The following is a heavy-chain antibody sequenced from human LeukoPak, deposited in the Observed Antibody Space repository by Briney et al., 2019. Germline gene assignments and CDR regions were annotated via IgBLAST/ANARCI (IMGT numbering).Heavy chain of an antibody. J-gene: IGHJ5*02. D-gene: IGHD6-19*01. CDR2: IWYDGSNK. V-gene: IGHV3-33*01. CDR1: GFTFSSYG. CDR3: ARELIAVAGTGWFDP. Sequence: GGSLRLSCAASGFTFSSYGMHWVRQAPGKGLEWVAVIWYDGSNKYYADSVKGRFTISRDNSKNTLYLQMNSLRAEGTAVYYCARELIAVAGTGWFDPWGQGTLVTVSS.